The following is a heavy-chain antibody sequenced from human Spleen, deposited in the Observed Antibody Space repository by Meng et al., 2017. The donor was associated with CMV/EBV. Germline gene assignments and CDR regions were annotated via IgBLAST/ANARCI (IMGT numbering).Heavy chain of an antibody. Sequence: GESLKISFAASGFTFSSYNMNWVRQAPGKGLEWVSSISSSSSYIHYADSVKGRFIISRDNSKNTLYLEMTRPRPEDTAVYYCARVPYRSSSGEYFYFHGMDVWGQGTTVTVSS. V-gene: IGHV3-21*01. D-gene: IGHD6-6*01. J-gene: IGHJ6*02. CDR1: GFTFSSYN. CDR2: ISSSSSYI. CDR3: ARVPYRSSSGEYFYFHGMDV.